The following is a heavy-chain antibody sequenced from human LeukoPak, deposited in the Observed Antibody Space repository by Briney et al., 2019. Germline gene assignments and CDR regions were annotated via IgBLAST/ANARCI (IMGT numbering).Heavy chain of an antibody. CDR2: IRSKANSYAT. Sequence: GGSLRLSCAASGFTFSGSAMHWVRQAPGKGLEWVGRIRSKANSYATAYAASVKGRFTSSRDDSKTTAYLQMNSLKIEDTAVYYCTRPYSSGYYWGQGTLVTVSS. CDR1: GFTFSGSA. CDR3: TRPYSSGYY. V-gene: IGHV3-73*01. D-gene: IGHD6-19*01. J-gene: IGHJ4*02.